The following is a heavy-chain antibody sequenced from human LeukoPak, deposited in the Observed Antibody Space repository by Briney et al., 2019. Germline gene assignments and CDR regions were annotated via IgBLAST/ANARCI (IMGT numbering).Heavy chain of an antibody. V-gene: IGHV1-69*05. D-gene: IGHD2-2*01. Sequence: SVKVSCKASGGTFSSHAIAWVRQAPGQGPEWMGGIIPISGTADYAQKFQGRVTITTDQSTSTAYMELSSLTSDDTAVYYCARGLQYQLLKSLRYYYMDVWGEGTTVTVSS. CDR2: IIPISGTA. J-gene: IGHJ6*03. CDR3: ARGLQYQLLKSLRYYYMDV. CDR1: GGTFSSHA.